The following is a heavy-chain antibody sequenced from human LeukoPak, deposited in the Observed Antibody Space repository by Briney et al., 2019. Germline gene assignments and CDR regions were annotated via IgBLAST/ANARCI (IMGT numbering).Heavy chain of an antibody. D-gene: IGHD5-18*01. Sequence: ASVKVSCKAFGYTFTSYYMHWVRQAPGQGLEWMGIINPSGGGTSYAQNFQGRVTMTRDTSTSTVYMELSSLKSEDTAVYYCARFHSSLHTAGDYWGQGTLVTVSS. V-gene: IGHV1-46*01. J-gene: IGHJ4*02. CDR1: GYTFTSYY. CDR3: ARFHSSLHTAGDY. CDR2: INPSGGGT.